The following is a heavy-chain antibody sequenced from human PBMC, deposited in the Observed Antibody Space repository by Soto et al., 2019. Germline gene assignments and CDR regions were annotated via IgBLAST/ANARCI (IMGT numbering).Heavy chain of an antibody. CDR3: ARHSGVAEDGTD. CDR2: IYPGDSDT. V-gene: IGHV5-51*01. J-gene: IGHJ1*01. D-gene: IGHD6-13*01. CDR1: GYSFTTNW. Sequence: GESLKISCKGSGYSFTTNWIGWVRQMPGKGLEWMGVIYPGDSDTRYSPSFQGQVAISADKSINTAYLQWSSLKASDTAMYYCARHSGVAEDGTDWGQGTLVTAPQ.